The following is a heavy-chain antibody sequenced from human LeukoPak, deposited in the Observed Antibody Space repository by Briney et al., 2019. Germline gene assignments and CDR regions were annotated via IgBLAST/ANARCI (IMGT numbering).Heavy chain of an antibody. D-gene: IGHD5-18*01. CDR3: ASSTAVETEFDY. Sequence: PSETLSLTCTASGGSISSYYWSWIRQPPGKGLEWIGYIYYSGSTNYNPSLKSRVTISVDTSKNQFSLKLSSVTAADTAVYYCASSTAVETEFDYWGQGTLVTVSS. V-gene: IGHV4-59*08. CDR1: GGSISSYY. J-gene: IGHJ4*02. CDR2: IYYSGST.